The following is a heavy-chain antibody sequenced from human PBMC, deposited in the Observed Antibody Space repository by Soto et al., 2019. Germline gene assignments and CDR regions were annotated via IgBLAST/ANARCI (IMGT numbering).Heavy chain of an antibody. J-gene: IGHJ3*01. V-gene: IGHV3-23*04. CDR2: ITNNGDTT. D-gene: IGHD5-12*01. Sequence: EKQLVESGGALAQPGGSLRLSCVGSGFTFSIYALTWVRQAPGKGLEWVSLITNNGDTTFFGDSVKGRFSISRDNSKNTLYLQLETLRAEATAVYYCAMSAGYGGAFDVGGQGTMVAVSS. CDR1: GFTFSIYA. CDR3: AMSAGYGGAFDV.